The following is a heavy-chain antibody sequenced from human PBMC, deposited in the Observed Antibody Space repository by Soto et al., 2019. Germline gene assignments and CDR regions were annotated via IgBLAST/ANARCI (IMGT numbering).Heavy chain of an antibody. CDR2: IYSGGTT. CDR3: ARLGSGSDWDYYGIDV. J-gene: IGHJ6*01. D-gene: IGHD3-10*01. Sequence: EVQLVESGGGLVPPGVSRRLSCAGSALTASKNYMSWVRQPQGKGLEWVSVIYSGGTTYYEDSVKDRFSISRDNSKSTMYLQMENLRAGDTAVYYCARLGSGSDWDYYGIDVWGQVTTVTVSS. V-gene: IGHV3-66*01. CDR1: ALTASKNY.